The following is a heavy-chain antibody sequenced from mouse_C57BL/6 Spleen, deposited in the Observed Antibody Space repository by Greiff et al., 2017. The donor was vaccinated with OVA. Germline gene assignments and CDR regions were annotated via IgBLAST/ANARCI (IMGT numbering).Heavy chain of an antibody. J-gene: IGHJ4*01. CDR3: ARSAYLGAMDY. CDR1: GYAFSSSW. V-gene: IGHV1-82*01. Sequence: VMLVKSGPELVKPGASVKISCKASGYAFSSSWMNWVKQRPGKGLEWIGRIYPGDGDTNYNGKFKGKATLTADKSSSTAYMQLSSLTSEDSAVYFCARSAYLGAMDYWGQGTSVTVSS. D-gene: IGHD2-10*01. CDR2: IYPGDGDT.